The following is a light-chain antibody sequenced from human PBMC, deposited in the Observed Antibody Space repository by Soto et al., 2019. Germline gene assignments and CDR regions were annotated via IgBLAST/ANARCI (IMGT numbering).Light chain of an antibody. CDR3: QTWGTGIHVV. CDR1: SGHSTNA. V-gene: IGLV4-69*01. J-gene: IGLJ2*01. CDR2: LNSDGSH. Sequence: QLVLTQSPSASASLGASVKLTCTLSSGHSTNAIAWHQQQPEKGPRYLMKLNSDGSHSKGDGIPDRFSGSSSGAERYLSISSLQSEDEAEYYCQTWGTGIHVVFGGGTKLTVL.